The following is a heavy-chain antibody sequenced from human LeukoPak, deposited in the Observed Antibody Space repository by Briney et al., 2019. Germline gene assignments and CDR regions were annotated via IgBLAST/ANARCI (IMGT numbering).Heavy chain of an antibody. CDR1: GYSFTSYW. V-gene: IGHV5-51*01. D-gene: IGHD6-19*01. CDR2: IYPGDSDT. CDR3: ARPQRYSSRDGHGDY. J-gene: IGHJ4*02. Sequence: GESLKISCKGSGYSFTSYWIGWVRQIPGKGLEWMGIIYPGDSDTRYSPSFQGQVTISADKSISTAYLQWSSLKASDTAMYYCARPQRYSSRDGHGDYWGQGTLVTVSS.